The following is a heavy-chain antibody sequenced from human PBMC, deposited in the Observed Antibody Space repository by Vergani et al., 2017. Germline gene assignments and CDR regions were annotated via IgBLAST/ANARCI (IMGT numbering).Heavy chain of an antibody. CDR2: ISGSGGST. J-gene: IGHJ4*02. CDR3: ARDKGHIWGSYRYTSFDY. CDR1: GFTFSSYA. Sequence: EVQLLESGGGLVQPGGSLRLSCAASGFTFSSYAMSWVRQAPGKGLEWVSAISGSGGSTYYADSVKGRFTISRDNSKNTLYLQMNSLRAEDTAVYYCARDKGHIWGSYRYTSFDYWGQGTLVTVSS. D-gene: IGHD3-16*02. V-gene: IGHV3-23*01.